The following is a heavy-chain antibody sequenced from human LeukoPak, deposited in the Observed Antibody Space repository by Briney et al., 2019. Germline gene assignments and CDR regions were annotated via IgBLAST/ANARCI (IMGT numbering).Heavy chain of an antibody. CDR2: IYTSGST. J-gene: IGHJ4*02. V-gene: IGHV4-4*07. D-gene: IGHD3-22*01. Sequence: SETLSLTCTVSGGSLSSYYWRWIRQPAGKGLEWIGRIYTSGSTNYNPSLKSRVPMSVDTSKNQFSLKLGSVTAADTAVYYCARDPNYYDSSGYSDWGQGTLVTVSS. CDR1: GGSLSSYY. CDR3: ARDPNYYDSSGYSD.